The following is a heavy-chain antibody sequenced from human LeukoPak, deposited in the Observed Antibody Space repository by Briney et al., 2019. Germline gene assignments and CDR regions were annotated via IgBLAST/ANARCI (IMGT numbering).Heavy chain of an antibody. CDR3: ARVARGNYYHFDS. D-gene: IGHD1-26*01. CDR1: GFTFSSYS. CDR2: ISYSSETT. J-gene: IGHJ4*02. V-gene: IGHV3-48*04. Sequence: GGSLRLSCEASGFTFSSYSLTWVRQAPGKGLEWVSYISYSSETTSYADSVKGRFTSSRDYAKKSLYLQMNSLRAEDTAVYLCARVARGNYYHFDSWGQGTLVTVSS.